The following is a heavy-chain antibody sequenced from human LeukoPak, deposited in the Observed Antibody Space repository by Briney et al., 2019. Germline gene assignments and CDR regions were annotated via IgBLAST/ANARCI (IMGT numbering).Heavy chain of an antibody. CDR3: ARDKEDLRFLEWLLFDY. CDR1: GFTFSSYW. V-gene: IGHV3-74*01. Sequence: TGGSLRLSCAASGFTFSSYWMHWVRHAPGKGLVWVSRINSDGSSTSYADSVKGRFTISRDNAKNSLYLQMNSLRAEDTAVYYCARDKEDLRFLEWLLFDYWGQGTLVTVSS. CDR2: INSDGSST. J-gene: IGHJ4*02. D-gene: IGHD3-3*01.